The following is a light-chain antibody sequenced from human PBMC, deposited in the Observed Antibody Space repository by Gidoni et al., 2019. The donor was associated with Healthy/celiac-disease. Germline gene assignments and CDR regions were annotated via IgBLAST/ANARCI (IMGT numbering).Light chain of an antibody. J-gene: IGLJ2*01. V-gene: IGLV2-14*03. CDR1: SSDVGGYNY. CDR3: SSYTSSSTLV. CDR2: DVS. Sequence: QSALPQPVSVSXXXGPSITISCTGTSSDVGGYNYVSWYQQHTGKAPKLMIYDVSNRPSGVSNRFSGSKSGKTASLTISGLQAEDEADYYCSSYTSSSTLVFGGGXKLTVL.